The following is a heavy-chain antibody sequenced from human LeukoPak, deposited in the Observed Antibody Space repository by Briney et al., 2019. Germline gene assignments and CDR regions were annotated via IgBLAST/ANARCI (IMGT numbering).Heavy chain of an antibody. CDR3: AREGPAAQRRSFDY. CDR2: INPSGGTT. CDR1: GYTVTSYY. Sequence: ASVKVSCKTSGYTVTSYYIHWVRQAPGQGLEWMGIINPSGGTTTYAHKIQARVTMTRDMSTGTVYLELSSLRSEDTAVYYCAREGPAAQRRSFDYWGQGTLVTVSS. V-gene: IGHV1-46*01. J-gene: IGHJ4*02. D-gene: IGHD6-25*01.